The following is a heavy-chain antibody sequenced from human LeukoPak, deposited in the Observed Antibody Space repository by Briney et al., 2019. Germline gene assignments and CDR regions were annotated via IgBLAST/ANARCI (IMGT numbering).Heavy chain of an antibody. CDR3: AKDQIVVVPAAMYPYYYGMDV. CDR1: GFTFSDAW. J-gene: IGHJ6*04. D-gene: IGHD2-2*01. CDR2: ISYDGSNK. Sequence: PGESLRLSCAASGFTFSDAWMSWVRQAPGKGLEWVAVISYDGSNKYYADSVKGRFTISRDNSKNTLYLQMNSLRAEDTAVYYCAKDQIVVVPAAMYPYYYGMDVWGKGTTVTVSS. V-gene: IGHV3-30*18.